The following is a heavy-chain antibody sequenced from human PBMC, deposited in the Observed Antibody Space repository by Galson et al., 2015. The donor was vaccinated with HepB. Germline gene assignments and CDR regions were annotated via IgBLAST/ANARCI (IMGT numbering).Heavy chain of an antibody. CDR3: ARRYSGSAYYAFDI. CDR2: IYYSGST. Sequence: ETLSLTCTVSGGSISSYYWSWIRQPPGKGLEWIGYIYYSGSTNYNPSLKSRVTISVDTSKNQFSLKLSSVTAADTAVYYCARRYSGSAYYAFDIWGQGTMVTVSS. J-gene: IGHJ3*02. V-gene: IGHV4-59*08. CDR1: GGSISSYY. D-gene: IGHD1-26*01.